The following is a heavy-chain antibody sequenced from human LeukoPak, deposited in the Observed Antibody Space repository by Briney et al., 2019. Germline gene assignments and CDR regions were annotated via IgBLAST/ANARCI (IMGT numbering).Heavy chain of an antibody. CDR1: GFTFSSYW. CDR3: ARGGMAVAYYFEY. CDR2: IKQDGSEK. Sequence: PGGSLRLSCAASGFTFSSYWMSWLRQAPGKGLEWVANIKQDGSEKYYVDSVKGRFTISRDNAKNSLYMQMNSLRAEDTAVYCCARGGMAVAYYFEYWGQGTLVTVSS. J-gene: IGHJ4*02. D-gene: IGHD6-19*01. V-gene: IGHV3-7*01.